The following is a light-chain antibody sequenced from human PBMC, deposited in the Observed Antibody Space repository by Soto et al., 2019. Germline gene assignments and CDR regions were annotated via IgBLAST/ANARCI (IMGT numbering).Light chain of an antibody. Sequence: DIQMTQSPSSLSASLGDRVSLTCRASQTISNYLNWYQQKPGKAPKLLIYAASSLQSGVPSRFSGSGSGTDFTLTISSLQPEDFATYYCQQSYSNPPPFGQGTKLEIK. J-gene: IGKJ2*01. CDR3: QQSYSNPPP. V-gene: IGKV1-39*01. CDR2: AAS. CDR1: QTISNY.